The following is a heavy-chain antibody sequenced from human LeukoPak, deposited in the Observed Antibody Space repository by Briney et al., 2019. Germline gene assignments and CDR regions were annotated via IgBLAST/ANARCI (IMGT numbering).Heavy chain of an antibody. J-gene: IGHJ4*02. CDR3: AKISSSAESNFDY. CDR1: GFTFSTYA. CDR2: IWPDGSKK. D-gene: IGHD6-25*01. V-gene: IGHV3-33*06. Sequence: PGRSLRLSCAASGFTFSTYAMHWVRQAPGKGLEWVAFIWPDGSKKYYADSVKGRFAISRENSKNTVYLQMNDLRPEDTAPYFCAKISSSAESNFDYWGQGTLLTVSS.